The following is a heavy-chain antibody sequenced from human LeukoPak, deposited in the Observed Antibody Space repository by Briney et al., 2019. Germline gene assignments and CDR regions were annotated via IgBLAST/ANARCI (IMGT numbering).Heavy chain of an antibody. CDR2: ISSSSSTI. CDR1: GFIFSRYG. J-gene: IGHJ6*02. Sequence: GGSLRLSCAASGFIFSRYGMHWVRHAPGKGLEWVSYISSSSSTIYYADSVKGRFTISRDNAKNSLYLQMNSLRAEDTALYYCAKDLESIYYYGMDVWGQGTTVTVSS. V-gene: IGHV3-48*04. CDR3: AKDLESIYYYGMDV.